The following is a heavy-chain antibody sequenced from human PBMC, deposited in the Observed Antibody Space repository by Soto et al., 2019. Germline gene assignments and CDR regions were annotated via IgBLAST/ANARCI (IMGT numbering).Heavy chain of an antibody. CDR2: IDPSDSYT. D-gene: IGHD6-19*01. J-gene: IGHJ4*02. CDR1: GYSFTSYW. V-gene: IGHV5-10-1*01. CDR3: ARGFRGSGWYWDY. Sequence: PGESLKISCKGSGYSFTSYWISWVRQMPGKGLEWMGRIDPSDSYTNYSPSFQGHVTIPADKSISTAYLQWSSLKASDTAMYYCARGFRGSGWYWDYWGQGTLVTVSS.